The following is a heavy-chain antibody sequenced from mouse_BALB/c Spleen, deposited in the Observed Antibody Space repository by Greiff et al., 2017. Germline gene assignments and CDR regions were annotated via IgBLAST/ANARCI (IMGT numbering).Heavy chain of an antibody. CDR1: GYTFTSYW. D-gene: IGHD2-4*01. CDR2: INPSTGYT. CDR3: ARCDYDWFAY. V-gene: IGHV1-7*01. J-gene: IGHJ3*01. Sequence: QVHVKQSGAELAKPGASVKMSCKASGYTFTSYWMHWVKQRPGQGLEWIGYINPSTGYTEYNQKFKDKATLTADKSSSTAYMQLSSLTSEDSAVYYCARCDYDWFAYWGQGTLVTVSA.